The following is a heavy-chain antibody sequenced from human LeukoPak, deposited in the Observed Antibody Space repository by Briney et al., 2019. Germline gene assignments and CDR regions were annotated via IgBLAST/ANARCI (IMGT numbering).Heavy chain of an antibody. V-gene: IGHV1-69*05. CDR1: GGTFSSYA. CDR3: ARNMVSRILDYYYMDV. CDR2: IIPIFGTA. D-gene: IGHD3-10*01. Sequence: SVKVSCKASGGTFSSYAISWVRQAPGQGLEWMGGIIPIFGTANYAQKFQGRATITTDESTSTAYMELSSLRSEDTAVYYCARNMVSRILDYYYMDVWGKGTTVTVSS. J-gene: IGHJ6*03.